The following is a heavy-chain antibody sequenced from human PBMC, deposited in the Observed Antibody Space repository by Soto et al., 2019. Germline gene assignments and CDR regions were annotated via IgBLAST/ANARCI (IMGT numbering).Heavy chain of an antibody. CDR3: ARDRGYYYDSSGYPSSFDY. V-gene: IGHV1-69*13. CDR2: IIPIFGTA. Sequence: ASVKVSCNASGGTFSSYSISWVRQAPGQGLEWMGGIIPIFGTANYAQKFQGRVTITADESTSTAYMELSSLRSEDTAVYYCARDRGYYYDSSGYPSSFDYWGQGTLVTVSS. J-gene: IGHJ4*02. D-gene: IGHD3-22*01. CDR1: GGTFSSYS.